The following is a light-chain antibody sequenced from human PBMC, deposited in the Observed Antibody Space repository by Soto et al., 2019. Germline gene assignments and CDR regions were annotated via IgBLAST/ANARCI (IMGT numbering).Light chain of an antibody. V-gene: IGKV4-1*01. J-gene: IGKJ4*01. CDR1: QSVLYSSNNKNF. CDR3: QQYYSSPLT. Sequence: DIVMTQSPDSLAVSLGERATVNCKSSQSVLYSSNNKNFLAWYQQKPGQPPKLLFYWASTREFGVPDRFSGSGSGTDFTLTISSLQAEDVAVYYCQQYYSSPLTFGGGTKVDIK. CDR2: WAS.